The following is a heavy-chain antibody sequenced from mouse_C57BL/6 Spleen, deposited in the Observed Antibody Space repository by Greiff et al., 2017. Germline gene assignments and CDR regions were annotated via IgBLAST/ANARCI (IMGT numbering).Heavy chain of an antibody. CDR2: IDPEDGET. V-gene: IGHV14-2*01. D-gene: IGHD1-1*01. CDR1: GFNIKDYY. J-gene: IGHJ4*01. CDR3: ARTGVSREFSYAMDY. Sequence: VQLQQSGAELVKPGASVKLSCTASGFNIKDYYMHWVKQRTEQGLEWIGRIDPEDGETKYAPKFQGKATITADTSSNTAYLRLSSRTAEEAAVYYCARTGVSREFSYAMDYWGQGTSVTVSS.